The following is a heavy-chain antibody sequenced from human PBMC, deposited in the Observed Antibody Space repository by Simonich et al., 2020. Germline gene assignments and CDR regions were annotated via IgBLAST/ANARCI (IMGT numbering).Heavy chain of an antibody. CDR1: GFTFSSYW. CDR2: IKKDGSEK. Sequence: EVQLLESGGGLVQPGGSLRLSCAASGFTFSSYWMSWVRQAPGKGLEWVANIKKDGSEKYYVDSVKGRFTISRDNAKNSLYLQMNSLRAEDTAVYYCAREGIAARDAFDIWGQGTMVTVSS. V-gene: IGHV3-7*01. CDR3: AREGIAARDAFDI. D-gene: IGHD6-6*01. J-gene: IGHJ3*02.